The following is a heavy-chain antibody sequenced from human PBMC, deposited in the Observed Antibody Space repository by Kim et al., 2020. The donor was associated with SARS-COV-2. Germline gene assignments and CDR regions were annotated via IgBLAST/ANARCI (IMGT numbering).Heavy chain of an antibody. Sequence: SETLSLTCAVYGGSFSGYYWSWIRQPPGKGLEWIGEINHSGSTNYNPSLKSRVTISVDTSKNQFSLKLSSVTAADTAVYYCARGLASAYYSMIVVVITGNYVDYWGQGTLVTVSS. J-gene: IGHJ4*02. CDR3: ARGLASAYYSMIVVVITGNYVDY. V-gene: IGHV4-34*01. CDR1: GGSFSGYY. D-gene: IGHD3-22*01. CDR2: INHSGST.